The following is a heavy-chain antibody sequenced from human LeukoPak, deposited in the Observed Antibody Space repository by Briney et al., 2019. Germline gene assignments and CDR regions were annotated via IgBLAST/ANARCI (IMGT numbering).Heavy chain of an antibody. V-gene: IGHV3-7*01. D-gene: IGHD6-13*01. Sequence: GGSLRLSCAASGFTFSSYWISWVRQAPGKGLEWVANIKQDGSEKYYVDSVKGRFTISRDNAKNSLYLQMNSLRAEDTAVYYCARDSSPQQQLVTASSLDYWGQGTLVTVSS. CDR3: ARDSSPQQQLVTASSLDY. CDR1: GFTFSSYW. J-gene: IGHJ4*02. CDR2: IKQDGSEK.